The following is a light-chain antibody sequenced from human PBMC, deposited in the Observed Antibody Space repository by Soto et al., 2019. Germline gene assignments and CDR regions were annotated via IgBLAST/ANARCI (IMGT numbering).Light chain of an antibody. J-gene: IGKJ5*01. CDR1: QSVSSSY. Sequence: EIVLTQSPGTLSLSPGARATLSCRASQSVSSSYLAWYQQKPGQAPRLLIYGASSRATGIPDRFSGSGSGTDFTLTISRLEPEDFAVYYCQQYGSSPRVTFGQGTRLEI. CDR2: GAS. CDR3: QQYGSSPRVT. V-gene: IGKV3-20*01.